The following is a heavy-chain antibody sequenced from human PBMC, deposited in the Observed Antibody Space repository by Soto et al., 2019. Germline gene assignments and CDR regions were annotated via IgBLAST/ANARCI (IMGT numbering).Heavy chain of an antibody. CDR1: GFTFSNYD. CDR2: ITTAGDT. V-gene: IGHV3-13*01. Sequence: EVQLVESGGGLVQPGGSLRLSCAASGFTFSNYDMHWVRQVTGKGLEWVSGITTAGDTYYAGSVKGRFTISREKAKNSLYLQMNSLSAGDTAVYYCARELHGGSYGMDVWGLGTTVTVSS. J-gene: IGHJ6*02. CDR3: ARELHGGSYGMDV.